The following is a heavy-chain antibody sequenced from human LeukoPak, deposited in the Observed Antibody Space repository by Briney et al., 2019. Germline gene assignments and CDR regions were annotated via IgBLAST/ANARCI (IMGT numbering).Heavy chain of an antibody. CDR2: ISPSGDIT. J-gene: IGHJ4*02. Sequence: GGTLRLSCAASGFTFSNHGMNWVRQAPGKGLEWVSGISPSGDITYYADSVKGRFTISRDNSEYTLYLEVISLTAEDTAVYYCAKDDAWLRFGEWSQGTLVTVSS. CDR1: GFTFSNHG. CDR3: AKDDAWLRFGE. V-gene: IGHV3-23*01. D-gene: IGHD3-10*01.